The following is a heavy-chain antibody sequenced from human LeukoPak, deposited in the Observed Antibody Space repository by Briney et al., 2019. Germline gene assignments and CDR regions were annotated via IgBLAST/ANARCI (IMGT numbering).Heavy chain of an antibody. CDR1: GGSFSGSY. J-gene: IGHJ6*03. V-gene: IGHV4-34*01. D-gene: IGHD3-3*01. CDR3: ARIHYDFWTQYYYYYYMDV. CDR2: INHGGSA. Sequence: SETLSLTCAVYGGSFSGSYWSWIRQPPGKGLEWIGEINHGGSANYNPSLKSRVTISGDTSKNQFSLKLSSVTAADTAVYYCARIHYDFWTQYYYYYYMDVWGKGTTVTVSS.